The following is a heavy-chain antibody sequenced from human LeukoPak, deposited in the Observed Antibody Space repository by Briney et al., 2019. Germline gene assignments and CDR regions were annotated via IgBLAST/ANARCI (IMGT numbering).Heavy chain of an antibody. CDR2: MYYSGRT. Sequence: SETLSLTCTVSGGPISSGDYYWSWIRQPPGMGLEWVGYMYYSGRTYYNPSLKSRVTIHGDTSKNQFSLKRSSVTAVYTAVYCCARARGDTSSRDAFDIWGQGTMVTVSS. CDR1: GGPISSGDYY. V-gene: IGHV4-30-4*08. D-gene: IGHD2-2*01. J-gene: IGHJ3*02. CDR3: ARARGDTSSRDAFDI.